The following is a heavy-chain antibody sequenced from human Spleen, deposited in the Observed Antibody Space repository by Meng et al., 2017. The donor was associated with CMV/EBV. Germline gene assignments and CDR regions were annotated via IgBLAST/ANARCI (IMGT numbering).Heavy chain of an antibody. V-gene: IGHV1-18*01. D-gene: IGHD6-6*01. CDR1: GYTFTSYG. J-gene: IGHJ6*02. Sequence: ASVKVSCKASGYTFTSYGISWVRQAPGQGLEWMGWISAYNGNTNYAQKLQGRVTMTTDTSTSTAYMELRSLRSDDTAMYYCARDGYSSSADYYYYGMDVWGQGTTVTVSS. CDR2: ISAYNGNT. CDR3: ARDGYSSSADYYYYGMDV.